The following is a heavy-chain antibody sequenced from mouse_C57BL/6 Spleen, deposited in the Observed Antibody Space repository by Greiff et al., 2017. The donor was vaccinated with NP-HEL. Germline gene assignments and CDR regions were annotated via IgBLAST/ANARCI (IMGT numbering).Heavy chain of an antibody. D-gene: IGHD2-1*01. J-gene: IGHJ4*01. CDR3: AALLDYAMDY. Sequence: EVQRVESGGGLVKPGGSLKLSCAASGFTFSDYGMHWVRQAPEKGLEWVAYISSGSSTIYYADTVKGRFTISRDNAKNTLFLQMTSLRSEDTAMYYCAALLDYAMDYWGQGTSVTVSS. CDR2: ISSGSSTI. V-gene: IGHV5-17*01. CDR1: GFTFSDYG.